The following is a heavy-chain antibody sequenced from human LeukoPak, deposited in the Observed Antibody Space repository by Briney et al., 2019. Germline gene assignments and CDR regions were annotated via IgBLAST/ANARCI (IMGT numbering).Heavy chain of an antibody. CDR1: GGSISSSSYY. CDR3: ARADYGDYHDAFDI. V-gene: IGHV4-39*07. D-gene: IGHD4-17*01. Sequence: PLETLSLTCTVSGGSISSSSYYWGWIRQPPGKGLEWIGSIYYSGSTYYNPSLKSRVTISVDTSKNQFSLKLSSVTAADTAVYYCARADYGDYHDAFDIWGQGTMVTVSS. J-gene: IGHJ3*02. CDR2: IYYSGST.